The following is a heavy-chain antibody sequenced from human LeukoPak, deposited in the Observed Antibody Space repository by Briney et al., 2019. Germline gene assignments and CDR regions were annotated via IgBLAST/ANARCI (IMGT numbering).Heavy chain of an antibody. D-gene: IGHD6-13*01. J-gene: IGHJ4*02. CDR3: ARGIAAAGISWGY. Sequence: ASVKVSCKASGYTFTSYDINWVRQATGQGLEWMGWMNPNSGNTGYAQKFQGRVTMTRNTSISTAYMELSSLRSDDTAVYYCARGIAAAGISWGYWGQGTLVTVSS. CDR1: GYTFTSYD. V-gene: IGHV1-8*01. CDR2: MNPNSGNT.